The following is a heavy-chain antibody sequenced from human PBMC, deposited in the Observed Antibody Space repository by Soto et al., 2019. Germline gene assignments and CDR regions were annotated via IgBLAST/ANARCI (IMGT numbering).Heavy chain of an antibody. D-gene: IGHD4-17*01. Sequence: QVQLQESGPGLVKPSETLSLTCTVSGGSVSSGSYYWSWIRQPPGKGLEWIGHIYYSGSTNYNPSLRSRVTISVDTSKNQFSLKLSSVTAADTAVYYCARVTVGARGGCFDYWGQGTLVTVSS. J-gene: IGHJ4*02. CDR2: IYYSGST. CDR1: GGSVSSGSYY. CDR3: ARVTVGARGGCFDY. V-gene: IGHV4-61*01.